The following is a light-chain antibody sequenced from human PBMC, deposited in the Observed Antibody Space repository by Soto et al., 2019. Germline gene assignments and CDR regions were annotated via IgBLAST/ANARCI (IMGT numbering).Light chain of an antibody. J-gene: IGLJ3*02. V-gene: IGLV1-40*01. Sequence: QSVLTQPPSVSGAPGQRVTISCTGSSSNIGARYDVHWYQQLPGTAPKLLIYGNSNRPSGVPDRFSGSKSGTSASLATTGLQAEDEADYYCQSYDSSLSGSVFGGGTKLTVL. CDR1: SSNIGARYD. CDR2: GNS. CDR3: QSYDSSLSGSV.